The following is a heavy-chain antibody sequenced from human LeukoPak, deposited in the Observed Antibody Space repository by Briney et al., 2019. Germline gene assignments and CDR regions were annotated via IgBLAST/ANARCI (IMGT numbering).Heavy chain of an antibody. CDR2: IRSKANSYAT. CDR1: GFTFSGSA. V-gene: IGHV3-73*01. J-gene: IGHJ3*02. CDR3: AKDPFWNYGDAFDI. Sequence: GGSLKLSCAASGFTFSGSAMHWVRQASGKGLEWVGRIRSKANSYATACAASVKGRFTISRDNSKNTLYLQMNSLRAEDTAVYYCAKDPFWNYGDAFDIWGQGTMVTVSS. D-gene: IGHD1-7*01.